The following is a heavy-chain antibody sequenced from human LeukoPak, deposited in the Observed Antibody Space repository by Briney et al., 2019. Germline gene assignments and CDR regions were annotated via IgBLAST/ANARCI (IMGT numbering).Heavy chain of an antibody. CDR3: AKDAVRFGELLYLDY. D-gene: IGHD3-10*01. CDR1: GFTFSSFA. J-gene: IGHJ4*02. V-gene: IGHV3-23*03. Sequence: GGSLRLSCAASGFTFSSFAVSWVRQAPGKGLEWVSLIYSGETTLYADSVKGRFTISRDNSKNTLYLQMNSLRAEDTAVYYCAKDAVRFGELLYLDYWGQGTLVTVSS. CDR2: IYSGETT.